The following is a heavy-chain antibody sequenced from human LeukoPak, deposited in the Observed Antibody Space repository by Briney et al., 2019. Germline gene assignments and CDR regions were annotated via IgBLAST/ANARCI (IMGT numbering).Heavy chain of an antibody. CDR1: GFTFSTYS. J-gene: IGHJ3*02. Sequence: PGGSLRLSCAASGFTFSTYSMNWVRQAPGKGLEWVSFISSSSSTIYYADSVRGRFTISRDNAKNSLYLQMNSLRDEETAVYYCAREQFAFDIWGQGTMVTVSS. D-gene: IGHD4-11*01. V-gene: IGHV3-48*02. CDR3: AREQFAFDI. CDR2: ISSSSSTI.